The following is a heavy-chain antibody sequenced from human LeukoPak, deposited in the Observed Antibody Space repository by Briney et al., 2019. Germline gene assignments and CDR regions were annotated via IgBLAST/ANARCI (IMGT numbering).Heavy chain of an antibody. CDR2: ISGSGGST. D-gene: IGHD2-21*01. Sequence: GGSLRLSCAASGFTFSSYAMSWVRQAPGKGLEWVSAISGSGGSTYYADSVKGQFTISRDNSKNTLYLQMNSLRAEDTAVYYCAKERLLTSQAYYYYGMDVWGQGTTVTVSS. J-gene: IGHJ6*02. CDR3: AKERLLTSQAYYYYGMDV. V-gene: IGHV3-23*01. CDR1: GFTFSSYA.